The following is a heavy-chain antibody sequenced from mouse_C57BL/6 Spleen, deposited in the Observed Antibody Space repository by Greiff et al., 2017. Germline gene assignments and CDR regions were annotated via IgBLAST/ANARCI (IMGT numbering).Heavy chain of an antibody. CDR3: ARHYGTQAWFAY. CDR1: GFTFSSYT. Sequence: EVMLVESGGGLVKPGGSLKLSCAASGFTFSSYTMSWVRQTPEKRLEWVATISGGGGNTYYPDSVKGRFTISRDNAKNTLYLQMSSLRSEDTALYYCARHYGTQAWFAYWGQGTLVTVSA. V-gene: IGHV5-9*01. CDR2: ISGGGGNT. J-gene: IGHJ3*01. D-gene: IGHD2-1*01.